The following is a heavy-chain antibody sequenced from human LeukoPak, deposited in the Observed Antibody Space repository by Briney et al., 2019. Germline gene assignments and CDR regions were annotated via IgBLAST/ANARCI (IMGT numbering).Heavy chain of an antibody. CDR2: IIPIFGTA. D-gene: IGHD2-2*01. CDR3: ARERNPGYCSSTSCSPFGP. CDR1: EGTFSSYA. V-gene: IGHV1-69*13. J-gene: IGHJ5*02. Sequence: GASVKVSCKASEGTFSSYAISWVRQAPGQGLEWMGGIIPIFGTANYAQKFQGRVTITADESTSTAYMELSSLRSEDTAVYYCARERNPGYCSSTSCSPFGPWGQGTLVTVSS.